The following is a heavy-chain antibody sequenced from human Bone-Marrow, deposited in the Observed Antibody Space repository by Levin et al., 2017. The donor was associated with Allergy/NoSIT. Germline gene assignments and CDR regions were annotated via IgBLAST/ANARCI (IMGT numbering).Heavy chain of an antibody. CDR1: GFIFSNYA. J-gene: IGHJ6*03. CDR2: ISGSGDTT. V-gene: IGHV3-23*01. CDR3: ARRNDFWSRTHGGYYFFMDV. Sequence: GESLKISCTASGFIFSNYAMTWVRQAPGKGLEWVSLISGSGDTTYYADSVKGLFTVSRDNSKNTVFLQMNSLRADDTAVYYCARRNDFWSRTHGGYYFFMDVWGTGTTVTVSS. D-gene: IGHD3-3*01.